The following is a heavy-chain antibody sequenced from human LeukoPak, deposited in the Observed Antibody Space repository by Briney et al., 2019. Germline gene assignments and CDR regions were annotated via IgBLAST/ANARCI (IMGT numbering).Heavy chain of an antibody. Sequence: SVKVSCKASGGTFSSYAISWVRQAPGQGLEWMGRIIPILGIANYAQKFQGRVTITADKSTSTAYMELSSPRSEDTAVYYCARGQPEVGIDYWGQGTLVTVSS. CDR1: GGTFSSYA. J-gene: IGHJ4*02. CDR2: IIPILGIA. CDR3: ARGQPEVGIDY. V-gene: IGHV1-69*04. D-gene: IGHD1-14*01.